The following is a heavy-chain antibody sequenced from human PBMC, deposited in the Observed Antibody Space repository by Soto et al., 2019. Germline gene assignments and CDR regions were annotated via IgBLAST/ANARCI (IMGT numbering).Heavy chain of an antibody. CDR1: GGSINDGSYH. D-gene: IGHD4-17*01. CDR2: IFYTGSK. J-gene: IGHJ4*02. CDR3: ARLDYGVSAFDL. V-gene: IGHV4-31*03. Sequence: KASETLSLTCTVSGGSINDGSYHWSWLRQHPGKGLEFIGYIFYTGSKYHNPSLETRVTMSADTSNNEVSLRLHSLTAADTAVYYCARLDYGVSAFDLWGRGTLVTSPQ.